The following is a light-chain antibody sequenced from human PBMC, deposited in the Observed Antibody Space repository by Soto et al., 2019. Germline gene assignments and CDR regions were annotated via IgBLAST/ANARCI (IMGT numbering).Light chain of an antibody. CDR2: KAS. J-gene: IGKJ1*01. CDR1: QSISSW. CDR3: QQYNTYRT. V-gene: IGKV1-5*03. Sequence: DMQMTQSPSTLSAFVGDRVTITCRASQSISSWLAWYQQKPGKAPKPLIYKASSLESGVPSRFSGSGSGTEFTLTISSLQPDDSATYYCQQYNTYRTFGQGTKVDIK.